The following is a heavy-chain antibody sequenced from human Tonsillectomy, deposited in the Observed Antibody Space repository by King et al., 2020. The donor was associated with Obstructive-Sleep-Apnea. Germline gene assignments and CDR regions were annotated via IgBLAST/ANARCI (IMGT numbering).Heavy chain of an antibody. V-gene: IGHV4-38-2*02. Sequence: QLQESGPGLVKPSETLSLTCTVSGYSISSGYYWGWIRQPPGKGLEWIGSIYHSGSTYYTPSLKSRVTISVDTSKNQFSLKLSSVTAADTAVYYCARVRVATIDYWGQGTLVTVSS. CDR1: GYSISSGYY. J-gene: IGHJ4*02. CDR2: IYHSGST. CDR3: ARVRVATIDY. D-gene: IGHD5-12*01.